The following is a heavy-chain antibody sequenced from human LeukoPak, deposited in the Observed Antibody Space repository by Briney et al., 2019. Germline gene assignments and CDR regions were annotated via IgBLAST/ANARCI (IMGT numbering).Heavy chain of an antibody. CDR3: ARGPGWLPFPGHYFDY. V-gene: IGHV1-69*13. CDR2: IIPIFGTA. CDR1: GGTFSSYA. Sequence: SVTVSCTASGGTFSSYAISWVRQAPGQGLEWMGGIIPIFGTANYAQKFQGRVTITADESTSTAYMELSSLRSEDTAVYYCARGPGWLPFPGHYFDYWGQGTLVTVSS. J-gene: IGHJ4*02. D-gene: IGHD2-21*02.